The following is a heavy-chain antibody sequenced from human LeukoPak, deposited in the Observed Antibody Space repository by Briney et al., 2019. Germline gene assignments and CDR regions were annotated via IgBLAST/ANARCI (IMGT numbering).Heavy chain of an antibody. D-gene: IGHD4-4*01. CDR3: ATSTVPNSDYYYYGMDV. J-gene: IGHJ6*02. CDR1: GFTFSSYA. V-gene: IGHV3-23*01. CDR2: ISGSGGST. Sequence: GGSLGLSCAASGFTFSSYAMILVRQAPGKGLEWVTAISGSGGSTYYADSVKGRFTISRDNYKHTLYLQMNSLRAEDTAVYYCATSTVPNSDYYYYGMDVWGQGTTVTVSS.